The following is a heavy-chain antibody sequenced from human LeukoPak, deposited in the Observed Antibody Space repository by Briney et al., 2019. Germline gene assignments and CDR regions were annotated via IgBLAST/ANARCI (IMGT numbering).Heavy chain of an antibody. CDR1: GFTFSSYA. Sequence: GGSLRLSCAASGFTFSSYAMSWVRQAPGKGLEWVSAISGSGGSTYYADSVKGRFTISRDNSKNTLYLQMNSLRAEDTAVYYCAKCITMVRGVMVPFDPWGQGTLVTVSS. D-gene: IGHD3-10*01. CDR3: AKCITMVRGVMVPFDP. V-gene: IGHV3-23*01. CDR2: ISGSGGST. J-gene: IGHJ5*02.